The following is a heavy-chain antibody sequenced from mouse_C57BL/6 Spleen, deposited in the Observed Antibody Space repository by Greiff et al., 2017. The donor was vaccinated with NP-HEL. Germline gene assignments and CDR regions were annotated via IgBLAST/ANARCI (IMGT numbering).Heavy chain of an antibody. D-gene: IGHD1-1*01. CDR3: ARKTPVVAHFDY. CDR1: GYTFTSYW. CDR2: IYPGSGST. V-gene: IGHV1-55*01. Sequence: QVQLQQPGAELVKPGASVKMSCKASGYTFTSYWITWVKQRPGQGLEWIGDIYPGSGSTNYNEKFKSKATLTVDTSSSTAYMQLSSLTSEDSAVYYCARKTPVVAHFDYWGQGTTLTVSS. J-gene: IGHJ2*01.